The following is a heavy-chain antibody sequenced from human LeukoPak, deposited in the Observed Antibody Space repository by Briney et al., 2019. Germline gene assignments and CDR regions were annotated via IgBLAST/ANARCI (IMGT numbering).Heavy chain of an antibody. Sequence: PGGSLRLSCAASGFTFSSYGMHWVRQAPGKGLEWVAVISYDGSNKYYADSVKGRFTISRDNPKNTLYLQMNSLRAEDTAVYYCARDYSGEGAADYYFDYWGQGTLVTVSS. CDR3: ARDYSGEGAADYYFDY. J-gene: IGHJ4*02. D-gene: IGHD7-27*01. V-gene: IGHV3-30*03. CDR1: GFTFSSYG. CDR2: ISYDGSNK.